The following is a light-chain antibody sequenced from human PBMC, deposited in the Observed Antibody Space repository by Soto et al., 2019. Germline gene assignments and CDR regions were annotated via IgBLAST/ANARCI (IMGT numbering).Light chain of an antibody. CDR2: AAS. Sequence: EIVMTQSPATLSVSPGERVTLSCRASQSISSSLAWYQQKPGQAPRLLIYAASTRATGIPARFSGSGSGTEFTLTISSLQFEDFAVYYCQQYNNWPAGFGQGTKLEIK. V-gene: IGKV3-15*01. CDR1: QSISSS. J-gene: IGKJ2*03. CDR3: QQYNNWPAG.